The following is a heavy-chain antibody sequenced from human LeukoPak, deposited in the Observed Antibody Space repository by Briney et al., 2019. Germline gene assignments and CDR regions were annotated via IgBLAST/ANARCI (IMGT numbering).Heavy chain of an antibody. Sequence: GGSLRLSCAASGFSVSSSYMSWVRQAPGKGLEWVSVIYSGGDTYYADSVKGRFTTSRDNSKNTLYLQMNSLRAGDTAVYYCARWTSSSMTTNPLFGYWGQGTLVTVSS. D-gene: IGHD3-10*02. V-gene: IGHV3-66*01. CDR3: ARWTSSSMTTNPLFGY. J-gene: IGHJ4*02. CDR1: GFSVSSSY. CDR2: IYSGGDT.